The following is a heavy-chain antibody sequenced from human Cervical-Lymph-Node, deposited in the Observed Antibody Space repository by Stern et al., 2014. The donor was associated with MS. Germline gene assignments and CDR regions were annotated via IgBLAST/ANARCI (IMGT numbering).Heavy chain of an antibody. CDR3: ASAGSYSAFDT. D-gene: IGHD5-12*01. Sequence: QVQLVQSGAEVKKPGASVKVSCKASGYTFTDYYVHWVRQAPGQGLEWMGIINPDGGSTTYEQTFQARVTMTSDTSTRTVYMDLSSLRSQDTAVYYCASAGSYSAFDTWGQGTLVTVSS. CDR2: INPDGGST. J-gene: IGHJ4*02. CDR1: GYTFTDYY. V-gene: IGHV1-46*03.